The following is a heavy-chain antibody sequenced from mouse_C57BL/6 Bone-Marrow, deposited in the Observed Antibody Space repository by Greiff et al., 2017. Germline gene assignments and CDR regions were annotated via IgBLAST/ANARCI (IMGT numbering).Heavy chain of an antibody. V-gene: IGHV1-81*01. J-gene: IGHJ3*01. CDR3: ARSNYGNVAWFAS. D-gene: IGHD2-1*01. Sequence: QVQLKESGAELARPGASVKLSCKASGYTFTSYGISWVKQRTGQGLEWIGEIYPRSGNTYYNEKFKGKATLTADKSSSTAYMELRSLTSEDSAVYFCARSNYGNVAWFASWGQGTLVTVSA. CDR1: GYTFTSYG. CDR2: IYPRSGNT.